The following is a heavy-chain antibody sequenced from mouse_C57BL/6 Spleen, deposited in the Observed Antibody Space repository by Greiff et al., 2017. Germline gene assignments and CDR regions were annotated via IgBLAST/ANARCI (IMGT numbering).Heavy chain of an antibody. CDR1: GFTFSDYG. CDR2: ISSGSSTI. D-gene: IGHD2-2*01. Sequence: EVHLVESGGGLVKPGGSLKLSCAASGFTFSDYGMHWVRQAPEKGLEWVAYISSGSSTIYYADTVKGRFTISRDNAKNTLFLQMTSLRSEDTAMYYCARNLYGSYAMDYWGQGTSVTVSS. J-gene: IGHJ4*01. V-gene: IGHV5-17*01. CDR3: ARNLYGSYAMDY.